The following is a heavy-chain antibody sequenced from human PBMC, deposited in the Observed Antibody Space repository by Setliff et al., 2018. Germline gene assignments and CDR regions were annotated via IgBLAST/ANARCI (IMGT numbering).Heavy chain of an antibody. Sequence: KVSCKASGYTFTGYYMHWVRQAPGQGLEWMGWINPNSGGTNYAQKFQGWVTMTRDTSISTAYMELSRLRSDDTAVYYCARGPRITIFGVVSLSLYGMDVWGQGTTVTGSS. V-gene: IGHV1-2*04. CDR2: INPNSGGT. D-gene: IGHD3-3*01. CDR1: GYTFTGYY. CDR3: ARGPRITIFGVVSLSLYGMDV. J-gene: IGHJ6*02.